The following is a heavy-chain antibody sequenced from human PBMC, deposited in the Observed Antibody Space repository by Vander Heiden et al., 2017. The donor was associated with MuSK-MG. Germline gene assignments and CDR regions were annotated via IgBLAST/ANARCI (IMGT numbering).Heavy chain of an antibody. CDR3: AKAFSSSCYSSTDY. D-gene: IGHD2-2*01. CDR2: ISWNSGNI. Sequence: EVQLVESGGNLVQPGRSLRLSCAASGFRFDDYAMYWVRQAPGKGLEWVSTISWNSGNIGYADSVKGRFTISRDNAKNSLYLQMNSLRVEDTALYYCAKAFSSSCYSSTDYWGQGTLVTVSS. J-gene: IGHJ4*02. V-gene: IGHV3-9*01. CDR1: GFRFDDYA.